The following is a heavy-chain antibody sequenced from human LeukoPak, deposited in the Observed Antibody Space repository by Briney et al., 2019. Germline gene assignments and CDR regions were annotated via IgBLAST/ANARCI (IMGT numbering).Heavy chain of an antibody. CDR1: GGSISSYY. D-gene: IGHD2-15*01. J-gene: IGHJ3*02. V-gene: IGHV4-59*01. CDR2: IYYSGST. Sequence: SETLSLTCTVSGGSISSYYWSWIRQPPGKGLEWIGYIYYSGSTNYNPSLKSRVTISVDTSKNQFSLKLSSVTAADTAVYYCARWGVVAALRGDAFDIWGQGTMVTVSS. CDR3: ARWGVVAALRGDAFDI.